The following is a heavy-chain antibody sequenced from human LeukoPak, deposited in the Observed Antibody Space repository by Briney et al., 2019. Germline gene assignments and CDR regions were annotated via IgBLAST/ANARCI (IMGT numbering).Heavy chain of an antibody. CDR3: ARVTYYYDSSGYTKPYYFDY. CDR2: IYYSGST. V-gene: IGHV4-59*01. J-gene: IGHJ4*02. Sequence: PSETLSLTCTVSGGSISSYYWSWIRQPPGKGLEWIGFIYYSGSTNYNPSLKSRVTISVDTSKNQFSLKLSSVTAADTAVYYCARVTYYYDSSGYTKPYYFDYWGQGTLVTVSS. CDR1: GGSISSYY. D-gene: IGHD3-22*01.